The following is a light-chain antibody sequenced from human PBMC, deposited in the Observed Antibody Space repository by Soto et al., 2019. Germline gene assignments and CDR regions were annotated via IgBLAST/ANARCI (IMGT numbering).Light chain of an antibody. CDR1: SSNIGNNY. Sequence: QSLLTQPPSLSAAPGQRVTISCSGSSSNIGNNYVSWYQQLPGTAPKLLIYDNDKRPSGIPDRFSASKSGTSATLGITGLQTGDEADYYCGTWDSSLSAGMFGGGTNVTVL. J-gene: IGLJ3*02. CDR3: GTWDSSLSAGM. V-gene: IGLV1-51*01. CDR2: DND.